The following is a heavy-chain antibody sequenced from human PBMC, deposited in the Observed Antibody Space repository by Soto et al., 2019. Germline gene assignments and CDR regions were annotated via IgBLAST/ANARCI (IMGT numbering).Heavy chain of an antibody. CDR3: SNSPVGRIGSG. D-gene: IGHD6-13*01. V-gene: IGHV3-72*01. CDR1: GFTFSDHH. J-gene: IGHJ4*02. CDR2: SRNKPSSYTT. Sequence: EVQLVESGGGLVQPGGSLRLSCVASGFTFSDHHMDWVRQVPGKGLEWVGRSRNKPSSYTTEYAASVKGRFTISRDDSKNSLFLQMNSLKTEDTAVYFCSNSPVGRIGSGWGQGTLVTVSS.